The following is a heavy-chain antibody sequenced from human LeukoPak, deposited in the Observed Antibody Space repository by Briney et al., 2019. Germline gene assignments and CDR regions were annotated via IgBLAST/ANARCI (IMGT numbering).Heavy chain of an antibody. Sequence: GGSLRLSCSASGFTFSGYAMHWVRQAPGEGLDYVSGITTNGGSTYYADSVKGRFTISRDNSKNTLYLQMSSLRAEDTAVYYCVRTYSTSWYGFEYWGQGTLVTVSS. CDR2: ITTNGGST. V-gene: IGHV3-64D*06. CDR3: VRTYSTSWYGFEY. J-gene: IGHJ4*02. D-gene: IGHD6-13*01. CDR1: GFTFSGYA.